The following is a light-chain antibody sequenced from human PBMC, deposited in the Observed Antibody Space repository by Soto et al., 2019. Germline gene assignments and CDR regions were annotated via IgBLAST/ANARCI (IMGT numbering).Light chain of an antibody. V-gene: IGLV2-14*01. CDR3: ASPTTTSFV. Sequence: QSVLAQPASVSGSPGQSITISCTGTSSDVGAYNLVSWYQHHPGKAPKLLISEVSNRPSGVSDRFSGSKSGNTASLAISGLQAEDEADYYCASPTTTSFVFGTGTKVTVL. CDR2: EVS. CDR1: SSDVGAYNL. J-gene: IGLJ1*01.